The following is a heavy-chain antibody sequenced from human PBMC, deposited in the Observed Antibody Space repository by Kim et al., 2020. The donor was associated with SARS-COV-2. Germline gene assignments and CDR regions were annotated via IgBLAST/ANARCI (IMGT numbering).Heavy chain of an antibody. CDR3: ARDLKDSSGWYGMDV. J-gene: IGHJ6*02. D-gene: IGHD6-19*01. CDR1: GFTVSSNY. V-gene: IGHV3-53*01. CDR2: IYSGGST. Sequence: GGSLRLSCAASGFTVSSNYMSWVRQAPGKGLEWVSVIYSGGSTYYADSVKGRFTISRDNSKNTLYLQMNSLRAEDTAVYYCARDLKDSSGWYGMDVWGQGTTVTVSS.